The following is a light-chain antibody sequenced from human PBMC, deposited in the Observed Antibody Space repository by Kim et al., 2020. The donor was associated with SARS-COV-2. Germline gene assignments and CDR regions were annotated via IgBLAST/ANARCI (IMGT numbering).Light chain of an antibody. Sequence: EIVLTQSPGTLSLSPGERATLSCRASQTVSSSYLAWYQQKPGQAPRLIIYETSSRPTGIPDRFSGGGSGTDFTLTIARLEPEDFAVYYCQEYGNSRTFGQGTKLEIK. V-gene: IGKV3-20*01. CDR1: QTVSSSY. J-gene: IGKJ2*01. CDR2: ETS. CDR3: QEYGNSRT.